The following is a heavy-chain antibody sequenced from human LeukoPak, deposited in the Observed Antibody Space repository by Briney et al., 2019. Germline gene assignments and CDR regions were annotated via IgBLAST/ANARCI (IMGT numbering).Heavy chain of an antibody. CDR3: ARDRWNVFYYYGMDV. CDR1: GGSISSYY. J-gene: IGHJ6*02. CDR2: IQTSGST. D-gene: IGHD1-1*01. Sequence: SETLSLTCTVSGGSISSYYWSWIRQPAGKGLEWIGRIQTSGSTNCNPSLKSRVTMSVDTSKNQFSLKLSSVTAADTAVYYCARDRWNVFYYYGMDVWGQGTTVTVSS. V-gene: IGHV4-4*07.